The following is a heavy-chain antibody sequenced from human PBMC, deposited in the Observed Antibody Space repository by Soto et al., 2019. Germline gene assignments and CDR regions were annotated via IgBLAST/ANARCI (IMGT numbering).Heavy chain of an antibody. D-gene: IGHD3-10*01. Sequence: QVQLVQSGAEVKKPGSSVKVSCKASGGTFSSYAISWVRQAPGQGREWMGGIIPIFGTSNYAPKFQGRVTITADESTSTAYLELSSLRAEDTAVYYCASGLYFGDTDTAADVWGQGTTVTVAS. CDR1: GGTFSSYA. J-gene: IGHJ6*02. CDR3: ASGLYFGDTDTAADV. V-gene: IGHV1-69*01. CDR2: IIPIFGTS.